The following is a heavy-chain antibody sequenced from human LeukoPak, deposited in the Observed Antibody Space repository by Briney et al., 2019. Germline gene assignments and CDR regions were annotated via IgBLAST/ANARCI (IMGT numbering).Heavy chain of an antibody. D-gene: IGHD2-15*01. CDR1: GFTFSNYA. CDR2: ISGGGSAT. CDR3: AKDGSRYCSGGSCSVDY. Sequence: GGSLRLSCVASGFTFSNYAMSWVRQTPGKGLEWVSAISGGGSATFYADSLKGRFTISRDNSKNTLYLQMNSLRAEDTAVYYCAKDGSRYCSGGSCSVDYWGQGTLVTVSS. V-gene: IGHV3-23*01. J-gene: IGHJ4*02.